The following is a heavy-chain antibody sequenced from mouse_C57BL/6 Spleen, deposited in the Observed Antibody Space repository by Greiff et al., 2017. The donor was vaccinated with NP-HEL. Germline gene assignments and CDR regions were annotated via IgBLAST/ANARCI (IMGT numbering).Heavy chain of an antibody. Sequence: EVQGVESGGGLVQPGGSLKLSCAASGFTFSDYYMYWVRQTPEKRLEWVAYISNGGGSTYYPDTVKGRFTISRDNAKNTLYLQMSRLKSEDTAMYYCARAHGYYYAMDYWGQGTSVTVSS. D-gene: IGHD2-2*01. CDR2: ISNGGGST. CDR1: GFTFSDYY. V-gene: IGHV5-12*01. J-gene: IGHJ4*01. CDR3: ARAHGYYYAMDY.